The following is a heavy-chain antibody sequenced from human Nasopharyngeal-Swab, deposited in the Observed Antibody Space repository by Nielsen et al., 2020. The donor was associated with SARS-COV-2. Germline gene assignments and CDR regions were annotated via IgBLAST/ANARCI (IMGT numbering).Heavy chain of an antibody. V-gene: IGHV3-9*01. CDR1: GFTFDSYA. CDR2: ISWNSGSI. J-gene: IGHJ6*03. Sequence: SLKVSCAASGFTFDSYAVNGGRQAPVKGLEWVSGISWNSGSIGYADSVKGRFTISRDNAKNSLYLQMNSLRAEDTALYYCASLSGSSSAYYYYMDVWGKGTTVTVSS. CDR3: ASLSGSSSAYYYYMDV. D-gene: IGHD6-6*01.